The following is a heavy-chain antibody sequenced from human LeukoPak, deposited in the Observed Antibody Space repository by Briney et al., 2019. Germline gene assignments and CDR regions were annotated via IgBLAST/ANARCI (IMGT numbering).Heavy chain of an antibody. J-gene: IGHJ3*02. D-gene: IGHD5-18*01. CDR3: ARDHDTGNAFDI. V-gene: IGHV4-59*01. CDR1: GGSISSYY. CDR2: IYYSGST. Sequence: PSETLSLICTVSGGSISSYYWSWIRQPPGKGLEWIGYIYYSGSTNYNPSLKSRVTISVDTSKNQFSLKLSSVTAADTAVYYCARDHDTGNAFDIWGQGTMVTVSS.